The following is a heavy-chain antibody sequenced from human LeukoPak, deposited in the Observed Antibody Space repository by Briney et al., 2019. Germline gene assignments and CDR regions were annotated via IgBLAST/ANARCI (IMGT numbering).Heavy chain of an antibody. D-gene: IGHD3-9*01. Sequence: PSGTLSLTCAVSGGSISSSNWWSWVRQPPGKGLEWIGEIYHSGSTNYNPSLKSRVTISVDKSKNQFSLKLSSVTAADTAVYYCARHPWYDILTGYFRGSSRKNWFDPWGQGTLVTVSS. CDR2: IYHSGST. V-gene: IGHV4-4*02. CDR1: GGSISSSNW. CDR3: ARHPWYDILTGYFRGSSRKNWFDP. J-gene: IGHJ5*02.